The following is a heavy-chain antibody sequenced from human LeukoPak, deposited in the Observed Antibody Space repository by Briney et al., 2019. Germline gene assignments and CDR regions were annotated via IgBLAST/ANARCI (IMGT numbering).Heavy chain of an antibody. CDR2: TYHSGAP. J-gene: IGHJ3*01. D-gene: IGHD3-22*01. CDR3: ARIEVVTIDAFDL. V-gene: IGHV4-4*02. CDR1: GGSISTSNW. Sequence: PSGTLSLTCAVTGGSISTSNWWTWVRQPPGKGLEWIGETYHSGAPNYNPSLKSRVTISVDKSKNQFSLKLSSVTAADTAVYYCARIEVVTIDAFDLWGQGTMVTVSS.